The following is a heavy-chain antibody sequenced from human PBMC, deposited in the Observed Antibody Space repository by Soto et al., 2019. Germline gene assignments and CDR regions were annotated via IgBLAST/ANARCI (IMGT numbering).Heavy chain of an antibody. CDR2: IFSNDEK. Sequence: QVTLKESGPVLVKPTETLTLTCTVSGFSLSNARMGVSWIRQPPGKALEWLAHIFSNDEKSYSPSLKSRLTISKDTSKSQVVLTMTNMDPVDTATYYCARSKEEWLLYSHGAFDIWGQGTMVTVSS. J-gene: IGHJ3*02. D-gene: IGHD3-3*01. V-gene: IGHV2-26*01. CDR1: GFSLSNARMG. CDR3: ARSKEEWLLYSHGAFDI.